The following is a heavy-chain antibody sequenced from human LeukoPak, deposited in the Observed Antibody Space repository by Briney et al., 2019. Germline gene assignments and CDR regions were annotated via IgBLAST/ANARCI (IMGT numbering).Heavy chain of an antibody. V-gene: IGHV4-39*01. CDR2: LYYGGAT. Sequence: SETLSLTCTVSGGSISSSSYCWGWIRHPPGKGLEWVGNLYYGGATYYNPSLQSRVNISVDTSKNQFSLRLTSVAAADTAVYYCAGHPPQVAGLIWFDPWGQGTLVSVSS. CDR3: AGHPPQVAGLIWFDP. D-gene: IGHD6-19*01. CDR1: GGSISSSSYC. J-gene: IGHJ5*02.